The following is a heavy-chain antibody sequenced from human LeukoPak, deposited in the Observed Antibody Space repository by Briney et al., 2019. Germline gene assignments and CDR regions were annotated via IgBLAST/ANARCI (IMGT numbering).Heavy chain of an antibody. Sequence: GGSLRLSCAASGFTFNSYTMGWVRQAPGKGLEWVSAVIGSYTYYADSVKGRFTISRDNSKNTLFLEMNSLRAGDTAVYYCAKGSSSSRPYYFDSWGLGTLVIVSS. D-gene: IGHD6-13*01. CDR3: AKGSSSSRPYYFDS. V-gene: IGHV3-23*01. CDR2: VIGSYT. CDR1: GFTFNSYT. J-gene: IGHJ4*02.